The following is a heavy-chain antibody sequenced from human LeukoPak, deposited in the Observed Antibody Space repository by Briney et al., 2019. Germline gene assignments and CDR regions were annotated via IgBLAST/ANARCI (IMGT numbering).Heavy chain of an antibody. CDR1: GGSISSGDYY. Sequence: SLSLTCTVSGGSISSGDYYWSWIRQPPGKGLEWIGYIYYSGSTHYNPSLKSRVTISVDTSKNQFSLKLSSVTAADTAVYYCAREVSGEWLDETDYWGQGTLVTVSS. CDR3: AREVSGEWLDETDY. J-gene: IGHJ4*02. V-gene: IGHV4-30-4*01. D-gene: IGHD3-3*01. CDR2: IYYSGST.